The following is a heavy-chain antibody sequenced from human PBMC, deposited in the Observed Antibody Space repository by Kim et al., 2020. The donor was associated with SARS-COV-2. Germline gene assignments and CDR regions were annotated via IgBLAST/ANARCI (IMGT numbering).Heavy chain of an antibody. V-gene: IGHV5-10-1*01. CDR2: IDPSESYT. J-gene: IGHJ4*02. Sequence: GESLKISCAVSGFSFTGHWITWVRRLPGKGLEWMARIDPSESYTNYYPSFQGHVVLSADKSISTAYLQWSSLKASDTAIYFCARQYRDGYTYYFDYWGQG. D-gene: IGHD5-12*01. CDR3: ARQYRDGYTYYFDY. CDR1: GFSFTGHW.